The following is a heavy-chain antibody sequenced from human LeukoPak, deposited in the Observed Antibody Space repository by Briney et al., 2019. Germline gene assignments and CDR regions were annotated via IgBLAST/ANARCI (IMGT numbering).Heavy chain of an antibody. J-gene: IGHJ4*02. Sequence: ASVKVSCKASGYTFTSYGINWVRQATGQGLEWMGWMNPNSGNTGYAQKFQGRVTMTRSTSISTAYMELSSLRSEDTAVYYCARGQGSSGYFRFNYWGQGTLVTVSS. D-gene: IGHD3-22*01. CDR3: ARGQGSSGYFRFNY. CDR2: MNPNSGNT. V-gene: IGHV1-8*02. CDR1: GYTFTSYG.